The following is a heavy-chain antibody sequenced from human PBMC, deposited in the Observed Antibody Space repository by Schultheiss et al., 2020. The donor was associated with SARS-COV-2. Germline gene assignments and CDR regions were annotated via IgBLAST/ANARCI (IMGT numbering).Heavy chain of an antibody. D-gene: IGHD2-15*01. J-gene: IGHJ6*02. CDR2: ISGSGSST. CDR1: EFTFSNYA. V-gene: IGHV3-23*01. Sequence: GESLKISCAASEFTFSNYAMTWVRQAPGKGLEWVSGISGSGSSTYYADSVKGRFTISRDNSKNTLYLQLNSVRGEDTAVYYCARDRNRIGMDVWGQGTTVTVSS. CDR3: ARDRNRIGMDV.